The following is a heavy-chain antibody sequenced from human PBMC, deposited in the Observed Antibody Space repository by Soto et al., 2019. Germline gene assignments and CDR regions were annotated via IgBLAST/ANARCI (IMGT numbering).Heavy chain of an antibody. CDR1: GGTFSSYA. Sequence: QGQLVQSGAEVKKPGSSVKVSCKSSGGTFSSYAISWVRQAPGQGLEWMGGIIPIFGTANYAQKFQGRVTITADESTSTAYIELSSLRSEDTAVYYCARGYSGSYNDPYCFAYWGQGTLVTVSS. J-gene: IGHJ4*02. V-gene: IGHV1-69*01. D-gene: IGHD1-26*01. CDR2: IIPIFGTA. CDR3: ARGYSGSYNDPYCFAY.